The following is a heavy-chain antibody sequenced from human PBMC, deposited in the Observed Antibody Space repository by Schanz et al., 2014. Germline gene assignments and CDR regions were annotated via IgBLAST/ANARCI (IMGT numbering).Heavy chain of an antibody. CDR1: GLNFRHYA. Sequence: EGQLVESGGVLVQPGRSLRLSCAGSGLNFRHYAIHWVRHAPGKGLEWVAGFSLDTDRIDYGDSVKGRFTISRDNAKSSLYLQMSSLRDEDTAVYYCAKDGVEAVATVWGQGILVTVSS. V-gene: IGHV3-9*01. D-gene: IGHD5-12*01. J-gene: IGHJ4*02. CDR2: FSLDTDRI. CDR3: AKDGVEAVATV.